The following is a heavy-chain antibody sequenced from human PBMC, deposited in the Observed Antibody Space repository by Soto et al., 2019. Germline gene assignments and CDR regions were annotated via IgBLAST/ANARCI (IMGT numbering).Heavy chain of an antibody. CDR2: IYYSGST. CDR1: GDSMTYSY. J-gene: IGHJ6*03. V-gene: IGHV4-59*01. Sequence: PSETLSLTCTVSGDSMTYSYWSWIRLLPGKGLEWIGYIYYSGSTNYNPSLKSRVTISVDTSKNQFSLKLSSVTAAYTAVYYCAREGQYYYYMDVWGKGTTVTVSS. CDR3: AREGQYYYYMDV.